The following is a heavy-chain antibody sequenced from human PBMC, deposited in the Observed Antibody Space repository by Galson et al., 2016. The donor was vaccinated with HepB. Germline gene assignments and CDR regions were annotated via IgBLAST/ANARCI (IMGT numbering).Heavy chain of an antibody. J-gene: IGHJ3*02. CDR2: ISTYDGDT. CDR1: GDTFTSYG. V-gene: IGHV1-18*01. D-gene: IGHD2-15*01. CDR3: ARDWYCSAGSCYDAFDI. Sequence: SVKVSCKASGDTFTSYGISWVRQAPGQGLEWMGWISTYDGDTNYAQNLQGRVTMTTGTSTTTAYMELRSLRSDDTAMYYCARDWYCSAGSCYDAFDIWGQGTMVTVSS.